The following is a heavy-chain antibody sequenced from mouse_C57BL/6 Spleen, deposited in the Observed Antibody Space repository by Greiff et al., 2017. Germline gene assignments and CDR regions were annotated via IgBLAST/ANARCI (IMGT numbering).Heavy chain of an antibody. CDR3: TRGAQATTY. Sequence: VKLMESGPELVRPWASVTLSCKVSGYTFTASEMHWVKLPPFHGLELIGAVDPETGGTSYNQTFKGKAILTADKSSSTAYMELRSLTSEDSAVYYCTRGAQATTYWGQGTLVTVSA. J-gene: IGHJ3*01. V-gene: IGHV1-15*01. D-gene: IGHD3-2*02. CDR2: VDPETGGT. CDR1: GYTFTASE.